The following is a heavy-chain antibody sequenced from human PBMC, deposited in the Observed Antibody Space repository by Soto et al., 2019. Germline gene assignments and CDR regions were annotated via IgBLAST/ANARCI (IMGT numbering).Heavy chain of an antibody. V-gene: IGHV3-64D*06. Sequence: GGSLRLSCSASGFIFSESTVYWVRQVPGKGLEAISAVSTSGRSTYYADSVKDRFTISRDNSKNTLFLQMGSLRPEDTAIYYCVKQAHGLDGVAFDYWGQGTQVTVSS. J-gene: IGHJ4*02. CDR2: VSTSGRST. D-gene: IGHD2-15*01. CDR3: VKQAHGLDGVAFDY. CDR1: GFIFSEST.